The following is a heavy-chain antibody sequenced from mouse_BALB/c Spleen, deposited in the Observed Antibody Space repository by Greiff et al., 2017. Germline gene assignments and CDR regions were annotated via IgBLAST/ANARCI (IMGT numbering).Heavy chain of an antibody. Sequence: VHVKQSGAELVKPGASVKLSCTASGFNIKDTYMHWVKQRPEQGLEWIGRIDPANGNTKYDPKFQGKATITADTSSNTAYLQLSSLTSEDTAVYYCARLVTTLRFAYWGQGTLVTVSA. CDR2: IDPANGNT. CDR3: ARLVTTLRFAY. J-gene: IGHJ3*01. V-gene: IGHV14-3*02. D-gene: IGHD2-3*01. CDR1: GFNIKDTY.